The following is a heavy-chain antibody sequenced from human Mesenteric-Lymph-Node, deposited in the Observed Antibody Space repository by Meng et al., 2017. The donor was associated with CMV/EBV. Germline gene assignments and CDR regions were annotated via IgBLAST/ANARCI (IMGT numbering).Heavy chain of an antibody. Sequence: CQASGDPFRNAAINWIRQAPGQGLEWMGRIIPHLDIPNYSEKFQDRITITADKSTSTVSLELRSLRSADTAVYYCAREYSSGWYFDYWGQGTLVTVSS. J-gene: IGHJ4*02. CDR1: GDPFRNAA. CDR2: IIPHLDIP. D-gene: IGHD6-19*01. CDR3: AREYSSGWYFDY. V-gene: IGHV1-69*04.